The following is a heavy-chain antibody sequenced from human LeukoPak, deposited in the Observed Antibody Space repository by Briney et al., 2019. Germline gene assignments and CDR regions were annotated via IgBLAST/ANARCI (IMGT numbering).Heavy chain of an antibody. D-gene: IGHD6-13*01. J-gene: IGHJ3*02. V-gene: IGHV3-30*18. CDR1: GFTFSSYG. CDR2: ISYDESNK. CDR3: AKERRHSYSSSWPQGDAFDI. Sequence: PGGSLRLSCAASGFTFSSYGMHWVRQAPGKGLEWVAVISYDESNKYYADSVKGRFTISRDNSKNTLYLQMNSLRAEDTAVYYCAKERRHSYSSSWPQGDAFDIWGQGTMVTVSS.